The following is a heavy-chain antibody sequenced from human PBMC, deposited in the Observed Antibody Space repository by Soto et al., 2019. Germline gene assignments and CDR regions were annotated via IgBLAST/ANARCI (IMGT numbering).Heavy chain of an antibody. CDR1: GFTFSSFG. J-gene: IGHJ4*02. CDR2: ISYDGSNK. Sequence: GGSLRLSCAASGFTFSSFGMHWVRQAPGKGLEWVALISYDGSNKYCADSVKGRFTISRDKSKNTLYLQMNSLRAEDTAVYYCAKDRGWSSADLDYWGQGTLVTVSS. CDR3: AKDRGWSSADLDY. D-gene: IGHD6-19*01. V-gene: IGHV3-30*18.